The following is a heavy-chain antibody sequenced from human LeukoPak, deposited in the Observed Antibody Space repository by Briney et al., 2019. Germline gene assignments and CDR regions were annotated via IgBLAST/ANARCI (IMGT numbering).Heavy chain of an antibody. CDR1: GGSISTYY. D-gene: IGHD3-22*01. V-gene: IGHV4-59*01. Sequence: SETLSLTCTVSGGSISTYYWSWIRQPPGKGLEWIGYIYYSGTTNYNPSLKSRVSISVDTSKNYFSLKLTSVAAADTAVYYCAREYYHEDYYGMDVWGQGTTVTVSS. J-gene: IGHJ6*02. CDR3: AREYYHEDYYGMDV. CDR2: IYYSGTT.